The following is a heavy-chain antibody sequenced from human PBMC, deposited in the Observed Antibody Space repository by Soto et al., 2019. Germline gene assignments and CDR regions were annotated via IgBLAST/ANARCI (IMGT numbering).Heavy chain of an antibody. J-gene: IGHJ6*02. CDR2: ISWNSGSI. CDR3: AKDMARTIFGVPEGVVYYYYGMDV. Sequence: HPGGSLRLSCAASGFTFDDYAMHWVRQAPGKGLEWVSGISWNSGSIGYADSVKGRFTISRDNAKNSLYLQMNSLRAEDTALYYCAKDMARTIFGVPEGVVYYYYGMDVWGQGTTVTVSS. D-gene: IGHD3-3*01. V-gene: IGHV3-9*01. CDR1: GFTFDDYA.